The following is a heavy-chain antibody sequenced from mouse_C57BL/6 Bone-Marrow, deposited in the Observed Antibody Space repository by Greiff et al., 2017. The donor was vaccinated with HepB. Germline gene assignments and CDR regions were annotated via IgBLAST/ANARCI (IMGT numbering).Heavy chain of an antibody. V-gene: IGHV1-55*01. CDR3: ASCDYENGYYAMDY. J-gene: IGHJ4*01. Sequence: QVHVKQPGAELVKPGASVKMSCKASGYTFTSYWITWVKQRPGQGLEWIGDIYPGSGSTNYNEKFKSKATLTVDTSSSTAYMQLSSLTYEDSAVYYCASCDYENGYYAMDYWGQGTSVTVSS. CDR1: GYTFTSYW. D-gene: IGHD2-4*01. CDR2: IYPGSGST.